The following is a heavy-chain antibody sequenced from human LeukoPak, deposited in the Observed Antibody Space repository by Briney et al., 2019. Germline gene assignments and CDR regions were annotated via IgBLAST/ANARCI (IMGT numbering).Heavy chain of an antibody. CDR2: INPNSGGT. CDR1: GYTFTGYY. Sequence: ASVKVSCKASGYTFTGYYMHWVRQASGQGLEWMGWINPNSGGTNYAQKFQGSVTMTRDTSISTAYMELSRLRSDDTAVYYCARVNCSSTSCYSPGYYYYGMDVWGQGTTVTVSS. D-gene: IGHD2-2*01. CDR3: ARVNCSSTSCYSPGYYYYGMDV. J-gene: IGHJ6*02. V-gene: IGHV1-2*02.